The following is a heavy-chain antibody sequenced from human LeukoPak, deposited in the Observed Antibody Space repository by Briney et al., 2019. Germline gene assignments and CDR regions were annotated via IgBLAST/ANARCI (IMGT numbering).Heavy chain of an antibody. J-gene: IGHJ4*02. CDR3: ARDLRGSYYYDSSGYYSFDY. Sequence: ASVKVSCKASGYTFTSYGISWVRQAPGQGLEWMGWISAYNGNTNYAQKLQGRVTMTTDTSTSTAYMELRGLRSDDTAVYYCARDLRGSYYYDSSGYYSFDYWGQGTLVTVSS. CDR1: GYTFTSYG. CDR2: ISAYNGNT. D-gene: IGHD3-22*01. V-gene: IGHV1-18*01.